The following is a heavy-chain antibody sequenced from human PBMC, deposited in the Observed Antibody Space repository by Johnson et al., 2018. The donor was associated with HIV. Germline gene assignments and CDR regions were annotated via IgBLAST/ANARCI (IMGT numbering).Heavy chain of an antibody. D-gene: IGHD4-17*01. Sequence: QVQLVESGGGVVQPGRSLRLSCAASGFTFSSYAIHWVRQTPGKGLAWVAIISNDVSNKYYADSVKGRFTISRDNAKNSLYLQMNSLRAEDTAVYYCARDLPHDYGVGYAFDIWGQGTMVTVSS. J-gene: IGHJ3*02. CDR1: GFTFSSYA. V-gene: IGHV3-30*04. CDR3: ARDLPHDYGVGYAFDI. CDR2: ISNDVSNK.